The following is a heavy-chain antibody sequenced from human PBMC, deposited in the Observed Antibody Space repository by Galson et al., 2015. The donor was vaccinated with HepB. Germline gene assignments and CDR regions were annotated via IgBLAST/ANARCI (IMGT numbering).Heavy chain of an antibody. CDR3: VRGYGYGYFDY. D-gene: IGHD5-18*01. CDR2: IIPILGTP. V-gene: IGHV1-69*08. CDR1: AGTFRRYT. J-gene: IGHJ4*02. Sequence: SVKVSCKASAGTFRRYTINWVRQAPGQGLEWMGKIIPILGTPNYAQRFQGRVTITADKFTSTAYMELSSLRSEDTAVYYCVRGYGYGYFDYWGQGTLVTVSS.